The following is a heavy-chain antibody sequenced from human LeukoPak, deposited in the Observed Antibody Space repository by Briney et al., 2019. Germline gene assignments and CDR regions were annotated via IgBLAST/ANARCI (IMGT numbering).Heavy chain of an antibody. CDR1: GGSFSGYY. CDR2: INHSGST. D-gene: IGHD4-17*01. V-gene: IGHV4-34*01. J-gene: IGHJ3*02. Sequence: PSETLSLTCAVYGGSFSGYYWSWIRQPPGKGLEWIGEINHSGSTNYNPSLKSRVTISVDTSKNQFSLKLSSVTAADTAVYYCARSMGGDYGDYVGAFDIWGQGTMVTVSS. CDR3: ARSMGGDYGDYVGAFDI.